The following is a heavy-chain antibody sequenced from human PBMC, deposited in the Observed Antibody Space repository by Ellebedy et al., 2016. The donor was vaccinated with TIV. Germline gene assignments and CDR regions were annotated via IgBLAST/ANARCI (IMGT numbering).Heavy chain of an antibody. D-gene: IGHD3-22*01. V-gene: IGHV3-23*01. CDR1: GFTFNNYA. J-gene: IGHJ4*02. Sequence: PGGSLRLSCAASGFTFNNYAMTWVRQAPGKGLEWISTIGVKTYYADSVKGRFTISRDNSRNTVYLQMNSLSAEDTAVYYCAKGRGGGSDSSAPRYYFDYWGLGTLVTVSS. CDR3: AKGRGGGSDSSAPRYYFDY. CDR2: IGVKT.